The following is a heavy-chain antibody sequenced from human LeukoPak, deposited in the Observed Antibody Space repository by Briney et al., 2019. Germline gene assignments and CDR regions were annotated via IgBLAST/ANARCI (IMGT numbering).Heavy chain of an antibody. CDR1: GYTFTSYD. J-gene: IGHJ4*02. V-gene: IGHV1-8*01. CDR2: MNPNSGNT. D-gene: IGHD3-16*02. CDR3: ARTQSVRSRGVIPYY. Sequence: GASVKVSCKASGYTFTSYDINWVRQATGQGLEWMGWMNPNSGNTGYAQKFQGRVTMTRNTSISTAYMELSSLRSEDTAVYYCARTQSVRSRGVIPYYWGQGTLVSVSS.